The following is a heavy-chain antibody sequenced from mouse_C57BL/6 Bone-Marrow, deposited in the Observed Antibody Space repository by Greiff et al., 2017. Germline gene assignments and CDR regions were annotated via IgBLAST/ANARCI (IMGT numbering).Heavy chain of an antibody. CDR2: IHPNSCST. CDR1: GYTFTSYW. V-gene: IGHV1-64*01. D-gene: IGHD1-3*01. J-gene: IGHJ3*01. Sequence: QVQLQQPGAELVKPGASVKLSCKASGYTFTSYWMHWVKQRPGQGLAWIGMIHPNSCSTNYNEKFKSKATLTVNTSSRTAYMQLSSLTSEDAEVYYFARNILAWLAYWGKGTLVTVSA. CDR3: ARNILAWLAY.